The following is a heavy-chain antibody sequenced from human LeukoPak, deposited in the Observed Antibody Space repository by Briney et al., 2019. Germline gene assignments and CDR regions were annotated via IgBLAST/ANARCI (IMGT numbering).Heavy chain of an antibody. CDR2: ITSSSSYI. CDR3: ARGLATAAGDFDY. CDR1: GFTFSSYS. V-gene: IGHV3-21*04. J-gene: IGHJ4*02. D-gene: IGHD6-25*01. Sequence: GGSLRLSCAASGFTFSSYSMSWVRQAPGKGLEWVSSITSSSSYIYYADSVKGRFTISRDNAKNSLSLQMNSLRAEDTAVYYCARGLATAAGDFDYWGQGTLVTVSS.